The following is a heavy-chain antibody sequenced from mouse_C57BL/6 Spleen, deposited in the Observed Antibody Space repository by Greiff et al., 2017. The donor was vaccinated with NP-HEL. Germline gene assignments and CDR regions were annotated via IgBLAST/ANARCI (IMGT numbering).Heavy chain of an antibody. CDR3: AREDYYGSSYVVWFAY. V-gene: IGHV1-18*01. D-gene: IGHD1-1*01. CDR2: INPNNGGT. J-gene: IGHJ3*01. CDR1: GYTFTDYN. Sequence: EVQLQQSGPELVKPGASVKIPCKASGYTFTDYNMDWVKQSHGKSLEWIGDINPNNGGTIYNQKFKGKATLTVDKSSSTAYMELRSLTSEDTAVYYCAREDYYGSSYVVWFAYWGQGTLVTVSA.